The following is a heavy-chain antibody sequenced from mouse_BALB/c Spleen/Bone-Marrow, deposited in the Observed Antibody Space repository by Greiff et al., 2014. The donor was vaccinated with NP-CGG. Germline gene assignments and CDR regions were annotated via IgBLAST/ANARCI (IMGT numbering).Heavy chain of an antibody. J-gene: IGHJ4*01. CDR1: GFTFSTYA. V-gene: IGHV5-9-1*01. CDR2: ISSGGTYT. Sequence: EVKLEESGGGLVKPGGSLKLSCAASGFTFSTYAMSWVRQTPEKRLEWVATISSGGTYTYYPDSVKGRFTISRDNAKNTLYLQMNSLRSEDTAICYCARAPYYRYGDYYAMDYWGQGTSVTVSS. CDR3: ARAPYYRYGDYYAMDY. D-gene: IGHD2-14*01.